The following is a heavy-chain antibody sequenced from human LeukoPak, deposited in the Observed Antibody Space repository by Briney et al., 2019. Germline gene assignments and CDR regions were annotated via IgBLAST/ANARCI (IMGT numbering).Heavy chain of an antibody. CDR2: IYYSGSI. CDR3: ARALLWFGELDV. V-gene: IGHV4-31*03. J-gene: IGHJ6*04. CDR1: GDSISGHY. D-gene: IGHD3-10*01. Sequence: SETLSLTCTVSGDSISGHYWSWIRQHPGKGLEWIGYIYYSGSIYYNPSLKSRVTISVDTSKNQFSLKLSSVTAADTAVYYCARALLWFGELDVWGKGTTVTVSS.